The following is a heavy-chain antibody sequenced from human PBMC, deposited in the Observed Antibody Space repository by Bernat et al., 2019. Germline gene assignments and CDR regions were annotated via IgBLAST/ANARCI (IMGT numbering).Heavy chain of an antibody. Sequence: QVQLVQSGAEVKKPGSSVKVSCKASGGTFSSYAISWVRQAPGQGLEWMGGIIPIFNTTNYAQKFQGRVTITADKSTSTAYMELSSLRSEDTAVYYCARGRGYSGYFPLNYFDYWGQGTLVTVSS. CDR3: ARGRGYSGYFPLNYFDY. V-gene: IGHV1-69*06. D-gene: IGHD5-12*01. CDR1: GGTFSSYA. CDR2: IIPIFNTT. J-gene: IGHJ4*02.